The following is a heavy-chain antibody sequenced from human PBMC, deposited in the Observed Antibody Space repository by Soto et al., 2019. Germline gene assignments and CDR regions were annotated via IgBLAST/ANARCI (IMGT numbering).Heavy chain of an antibody. CDR3: ARDRAPRGYSSGYYYFLDS. CDR1: GGSFSDYY. V-gene: IGHV4-34*01. J-gene: IGHJ4*02. CDR2: INHSGST. Sequence: SETLSLTCAVYGGSFSDYYWSWIRQPPGKGLEWIWEINHSGSTNYNPSLKSRVTISVDTSKNQFSLKLRSVTAADTAVYYCARDRAPRGYSSGYYYFLDSWGQGTLVTVSS. D-gene: IGHD3-22*01.